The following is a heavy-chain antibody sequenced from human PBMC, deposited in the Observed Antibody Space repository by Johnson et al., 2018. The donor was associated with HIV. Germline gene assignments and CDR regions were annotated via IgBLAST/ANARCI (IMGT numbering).Heavy chain of an antibody. D-gene: IGHD5-12*01. CDR1: GFTFSSYA. CDR3: ARVGVSGYDLAAFDI. J-gene: IGHJ3*02. Sequence: MLLVESGGGVVQPGGSLRLSCAASGFTFSSYAMHWVRQAPGKGLEWVAVISYDGSNKYYADSVKGRFTISRDNSKNTLYLQMNSLRAEDTAVYYCARVGVSGYDLAAFDIWGQWTMVTVSS. CDR2: ISYDGSNK. V-gene: IGHV3-30-3*01.